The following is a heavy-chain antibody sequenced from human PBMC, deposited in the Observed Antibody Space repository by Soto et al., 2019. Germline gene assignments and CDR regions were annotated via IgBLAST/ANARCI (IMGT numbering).Heavy chain of an antibody. CDR2: IYYSGST. V-gene: IGHV4-30-4*01. Sequence: SETLSLTCTVSGGSISSGDYYWSWIRQPPGKGLEWIGYIYYSGSTYYNPSLKSRVTISVDTSKNQFSLKLSSVTAADTAVYYCARGALRCQRCFDYWGQGTLVTVS. CDR1: GGSISSGDYY. J-gene: IGHJ4*02. CDR3: ARGALRCQRCFDY. D-gene: IGHD4-17*01.